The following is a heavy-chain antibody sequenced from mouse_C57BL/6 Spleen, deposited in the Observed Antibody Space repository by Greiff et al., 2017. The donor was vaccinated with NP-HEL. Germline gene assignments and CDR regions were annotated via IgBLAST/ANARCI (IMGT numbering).Heavy chain of an antibody. D-gene: IGHD1-1*01. CDR2: ISDGGSYT. Sequence: DVMLVESGGGLVKPGGSLKLSCAASGFTFSSYAMSWVRQTPEKRLEWVATISDGGSYTYYPDNVKGRFTISRDNAKNNLYLQMSHLKSEDTAMYYCARDGDYYGTDYYAMDYWGQGTSVTVSS. CDR1: GFTFSSYA. J-gene: IGHJ4*01. CDR3: ARDGDYYGTDYYAMDY. V-gene: IGHV5-4*01.